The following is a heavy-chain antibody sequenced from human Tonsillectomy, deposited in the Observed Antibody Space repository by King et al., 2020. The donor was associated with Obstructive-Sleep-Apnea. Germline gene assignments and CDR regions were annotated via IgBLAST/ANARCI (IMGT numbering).Heavy chain of an antibody. CDR3: AKAIAAPKYCTGTLSSKGFDF. V-gene: IGHV3-9*01. CDR2: VSWDSGSV. CDR1: GFSFEDYA. J-gene: IGHJ4*02. D-gene: IGHD2-8*02. Sequence: VQLVESGGDLVQPGKSLRLSCAASGFSFEDYAMHWVRQAPGKGLEWVSSVSWDSGSVAYAASVKVRFAISRDNAKSSLYLQMNSLRPEDTALYYCAKAIAAPKYCTGTLSSKGFDFWGQGTLVTVSS.